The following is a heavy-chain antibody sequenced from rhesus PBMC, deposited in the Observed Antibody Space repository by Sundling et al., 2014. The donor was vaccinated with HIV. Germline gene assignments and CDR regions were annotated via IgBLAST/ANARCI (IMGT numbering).Heavy chain of an antibody. V-gene: IGHV4-169*02. D-gene: IGHD3-9*01. J-gene: IGHJ6*01. Sequence: QVQLQESGPGLVKPSETLSLTCAVSGGSISSSYWSWIRQAPGKGLEWIGDIYGSGSGTNYNPSLKSRVTLSVDTSKNQLSLKLSSVTAADTAIYYCARDYEDDSDYYPPPLNSWGQGVVVTVSS. CDR2: IYGSGSGT. CDR3: ARDYEDDSDYYPPPLNS. CDR1: GGSISSSY.